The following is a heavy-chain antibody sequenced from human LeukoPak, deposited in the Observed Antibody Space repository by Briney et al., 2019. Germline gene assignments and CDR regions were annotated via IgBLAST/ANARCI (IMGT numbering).Heavy chain of an antibody. V-gene: IGHV3-23*01. CDR1: GFTFSSYG. Sequence: GRSLRLSCAASGFTFSSYGMHWVRQAPGKGLEWVSAISGSGGSTYYADSVKGRFTISRDNSKNTLYLQMNSLRAEDTAVYYCAKERNYDILTGYPPGYWGQGTLVTVSS. D-gene: IGHD3-9*01. CDR3: AKERNYDILTGYPPGY. CDR2: ISGSGGST. J-gene: IGHJ4*02.